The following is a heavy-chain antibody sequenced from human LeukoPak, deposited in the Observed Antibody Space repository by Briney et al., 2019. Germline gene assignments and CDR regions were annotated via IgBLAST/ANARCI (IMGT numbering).Heavy chain of an antibody. CDR2: ISGDGGST. Sequence: GGSLRLSCAASGFTFVDYAIHWVRQAPGKGLEWVSLISGDGGSTYYADSVKGRFTISRDNSKNSLYLQMNSLRTEDTALYYCAKDIGGSYYNYFYGRDVWGQGTTVTVSS. V-gene: IGHV3-43*02. CDR1: GFTFVDYA. CDR3: AKDIGGSYYNYFYGRDV. J-gene: IGHJ6*02. D-gene: IGHD1-26*01.